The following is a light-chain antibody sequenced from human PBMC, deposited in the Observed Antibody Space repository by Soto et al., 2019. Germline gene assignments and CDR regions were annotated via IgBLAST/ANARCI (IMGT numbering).Light chain of an antibody. J-gene: IGKJ5*01. V-gene: IGKV3-20*01. CDR1: QSVSSSY. Sequence: EIVLTQSPGTLSLSPGEGATISCRASQSVSSSYIAWYQQRPGQTPSLLIYGASTRATGIPDRFSGSGSGTHFTLTISRLEPGDFAVYYCQHFGGTTFTFGQGTRLEIK. CDR3: QHFGGTTFT. CDR2: GAS.